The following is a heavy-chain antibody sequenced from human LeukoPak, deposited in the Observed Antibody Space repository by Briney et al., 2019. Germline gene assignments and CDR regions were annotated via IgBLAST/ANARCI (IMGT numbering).Heavy chain of an antibody. J-gene: IGHJ6*02. CDR1: GFTVSSNY. CDR3: ARSSEGYCSSTSCLNYYYYGMDV. Sequence: PGGSLRLSCAASGFTVSSNYMSWVRQAPGKGLEWVSVIYSGGSTYYADSVKGRFTISRDNSKNTLYLQMNSLRAEDTAVYYCARSSEGYCSSTSCLNYYYYGMDVWGQGTRSPSP. D-gene: IGHD2-2*01. V-gene: IGHV3-66*01. CDR2: IYSGGST.